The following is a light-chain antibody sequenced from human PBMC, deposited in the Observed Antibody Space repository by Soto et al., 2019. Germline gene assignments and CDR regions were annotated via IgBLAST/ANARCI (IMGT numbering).Light chain of an antibody. CDR1: SLDIGTYKL. V-gene: IGLV2-23*02. J-gene: IGLJ2*01. CDR3: CSYAGSTTFVV. CDR2: EVT. Sequence: QSALTQPASVSGSLGQSITISCTGTSLDIGTYKLVSWYRQYPGKAPKLLIYEVTKLASGVSSRFSGSKSGNTASLTISGLQAEDEAHYFCCSYAGSTTFVVIGEVTKLTVL.